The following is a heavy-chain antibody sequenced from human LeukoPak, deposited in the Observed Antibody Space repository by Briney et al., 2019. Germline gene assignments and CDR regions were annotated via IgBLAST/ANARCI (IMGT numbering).Heavy chain of an antibody. D-gene: IGHD2-2*01. CDR1: GYTFTSYG. Sequence: AASVTVSCKASGYTFTSYGISWVRQAPGQGLEWMGWISAYNGNTNYAQKLQGRVTMTTDTSTSTAYMELRSLRSDDTAVYYCARDDPLGYCSSTSCPSDYWGQGTLVTVSS. CDR2: ISAYNGNT. J-gene: IGHJ4*02. V-gene: IGHV1-18*01. CDR3: ARDDPLGYCSSTSCPSDY.